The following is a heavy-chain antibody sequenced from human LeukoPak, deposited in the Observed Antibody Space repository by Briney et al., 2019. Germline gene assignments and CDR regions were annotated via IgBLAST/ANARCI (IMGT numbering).Heavy chain of an antibody. J-gene: IGHJ4*02. CDR3: ARDGKGRYDRRENDY. CDR1: GYTFTSYY. V-gene: IGHV1-46*01. D-gene: IGHD3-3*01. Sequence: ASVKVSCKASGYTFTSYYMHWVRQAPGQGLEWMGIINPSGGSTSYAQKFQGRVTMTRDTSTSTVYMELSSLRSEDTAVYYCARDGKGRYDRRENDYWGQGTLVTVSS. CDR2: INPSGGST.